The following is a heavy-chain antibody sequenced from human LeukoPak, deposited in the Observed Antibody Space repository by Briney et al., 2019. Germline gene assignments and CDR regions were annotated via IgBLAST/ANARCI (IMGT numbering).Heavy chain of an antibody. J-gene: IGHJ4*02. Sequence: PGGSLRLSCAASGFAFSDYWMSWVRQAPGKGLEWVAVIWYDGSNKYYADSVKGRFTISRDNSKNTLYLQMNSLRAEDTAVYYCARGEGYSYGYYWGQGTLVTVSS. CDR2: IWYDGSNK. CDR3: ARGEGYSYGYY. D-gene: IGHD5-18*01. CDR1: GFAFSDYW. V-gene: IGHV3-33*08.